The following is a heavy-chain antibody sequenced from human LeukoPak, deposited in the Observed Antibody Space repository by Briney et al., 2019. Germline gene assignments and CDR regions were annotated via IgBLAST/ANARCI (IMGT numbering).Heavy chain of an antibody. V-gene: IGHV3-30*02. CDR3: AKIYVWGSPDAFDI. CDR2: IRYDGSNK. J-gene: IGHJ3*02. CDR1: GFTFSSYG. D-gene: IGHD3-16*01. Sequence: PGGSLRLSCAASGFTFSSYGMHWVRQAPGKGLEWVAFIRYDGSNKHYADSVKGRFTISRDNSKNTLYLQMNSLRAEDTAVYYCAKIYVWGSPDAFDIWGQGTMVTVSS.